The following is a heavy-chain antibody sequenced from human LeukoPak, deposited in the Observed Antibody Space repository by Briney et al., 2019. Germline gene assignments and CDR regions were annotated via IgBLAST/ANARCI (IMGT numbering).Heavy chain of an antibody. J-gene: IGHJ5*02. CDR2: IYSGGST. Sequence: GSLRLSCAASGFTVSSNYMSWVRQAPGKGLEWVSVIYSGGSTYYADSVKGRFTISRDNSKNTLYLQMNSLRAEDTAVYYCARVRAAASMSVLWFDPWGQGTLVTVSS. CDR3: ARVRAAASMSVLWFDP. D-gene: IGHD6-13*01. V-gene: IGHV3-66*01. CDR1: GFTVSSNY.